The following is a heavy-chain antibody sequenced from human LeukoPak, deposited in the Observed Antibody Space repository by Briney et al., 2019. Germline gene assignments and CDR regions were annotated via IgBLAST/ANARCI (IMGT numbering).Heavy chain of an antibody. CDR2: IDPGDSYT. V-gene: IGHV5-10-1*01. CDR3: ARHKGVVGAYLFDY. J-gene: IGHJ4*02. CDR1: GYRFTSYW. Sequence: GESLKISCKGSGYRFTSYWISWVRQMPGKGLEWMGTIDPGDSYTNYSPSFQGHVTISADKSISTAYLQWSSLKASDTAMYYCARHKGVVGAYLFDYWGQGTLVTVSS. D-gene: IGHD1-26*01.